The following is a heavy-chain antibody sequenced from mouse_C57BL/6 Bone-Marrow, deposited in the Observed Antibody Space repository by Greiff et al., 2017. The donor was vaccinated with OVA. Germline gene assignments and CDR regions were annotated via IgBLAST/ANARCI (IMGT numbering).Heavy chain of an antibody. V-gene: IGHV1-69*01. D-gene: IGHD1-1*01. J-gene: IGHJ4*01. CDR3: ARSIITTVVATGDYAMDY. CDR1: SYTFTSYW. CDR2: IDPSDSYT. Sequence: VQLQQPGAELVMPGASVKLSCKASSYTFTSYWMHWVKQRPGQGLEWIGEIDPSDSYTNYNQKFKGKSKLTVDKSSSTAYMQLSSLTSEDSAVYYCARSIITTVVATGDYAMDYWGQGTSVTVSS.